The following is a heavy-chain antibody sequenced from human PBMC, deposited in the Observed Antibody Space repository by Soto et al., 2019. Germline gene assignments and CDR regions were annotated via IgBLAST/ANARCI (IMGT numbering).Heavy chain of an antibody. Sequence: ASVNVSCKASGYTFTGCYIHWVRQAPGQGLEWMGWINPNSGGTNYAQKFQGRVTMTRDTSISTAYMELSRLRSDDTAVYYCARNEGMDVWGQGTTVTVSS. J-gene: IGHJ6*02. CDR2: INPNSGGT. CDR1: GYTFTGCY. V-gene: IGHV1-2*02. CDR3: ARNEGMDV.